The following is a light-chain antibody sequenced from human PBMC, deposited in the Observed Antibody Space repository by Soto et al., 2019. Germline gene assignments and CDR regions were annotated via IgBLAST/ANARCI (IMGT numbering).Light chain of an antibody. CDR2: DAS. CDR1: QSVSSY. CDR3: QQRSNR. Sequence: EIVLTHSPATLSLSPGERAILSCRASQSVSSYLAWYQQKPGQAPRLLIYDASNRATGIPARFSGSGAGTDFTLTISSLEPEDFAVYYCQQRSNRFGQGTRLEIK. J-gene: IGKJ5*01. V-gene: IGKV3-11*01.